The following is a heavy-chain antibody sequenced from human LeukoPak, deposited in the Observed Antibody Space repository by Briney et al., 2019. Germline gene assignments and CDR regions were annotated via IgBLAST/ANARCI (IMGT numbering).Heavy chain of an antibody. CDR2: IYSAGNT. J-gene: IGHJ4*02. Sequence: GGSLRLSCAASGFTFSSNYMSWVRQAPGKGLEWVSVIYSAGNTYYADSVQGRFTVSRENPENTLYLQMNSLRAEDTAVYYCARAHDRGYYYGFDYWGQGTLVTVSS. V-gene: IGHV3-66*01. D-gene: IGHD3-22*01. CDR3: ARAHDRGYYYGFDY. CDR1: GFTFSSNY.